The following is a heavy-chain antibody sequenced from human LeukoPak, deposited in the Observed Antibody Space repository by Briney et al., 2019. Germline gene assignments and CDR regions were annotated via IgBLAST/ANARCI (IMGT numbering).Heavy chain of an antibody. J-gene: IGHJ4*02. CDR3: AKDSTPDGIWDIDY. CDR2: IYGGGSGST. CDR1: GFTFSKYT. D-gene: IGHD1-14*01. V-gene: IGHV3-23*01. Sequence: GGSLRLSCVASGFTFSKYTMSWVRQAPGKGLEWVSGIYGGGSGSTFYAESVKGRLTISRDNSKNTLYLQMNSLRDEDTAIYYCAKDSTPDGIWDIDYWGRGTLITVSS.